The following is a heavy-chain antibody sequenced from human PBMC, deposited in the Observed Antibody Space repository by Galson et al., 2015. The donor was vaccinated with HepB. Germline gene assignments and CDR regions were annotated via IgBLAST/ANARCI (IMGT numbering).Heavy chain of an antibody. J-gene: IGHJ6*03. CDR2: ISSSSSTI. D-gene: IGHD2-2*02. CDR3: ARSHQLLYSPPYYMDV. Sequence: SLRLSCAASGFTFSSYSMNWVRQAPGKGLEWVSYISSSSSTIYYADSVKGRFTISRDNAKNSLYLQMNSLRAEDTAVYYCARSHQLLYSPPYYMDVWGKGTTVTVSS. CDR1: GFTFSSYS. V-gene: IGHV3-48*01.